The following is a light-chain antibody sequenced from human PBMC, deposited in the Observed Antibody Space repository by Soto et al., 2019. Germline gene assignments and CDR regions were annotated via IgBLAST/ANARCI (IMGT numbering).Light chain of an antibody. CDR2: GNS. CDR3: KSSHRSGGSSV. V-gene: IGLV1-40*01. CDR1: SSDIGERYD. J-gene: IGLJ3*02. Sequence: QSVLTQPPSVSGAPGQKVTISCTGTSSDIGERYDVHWYQQLPGTAPKLLIYGNSNRPSGVPYRFSGSKSGTPASLAITGLQAADEADDYCKSSHRSGGSSVFGGGTKLTVL.